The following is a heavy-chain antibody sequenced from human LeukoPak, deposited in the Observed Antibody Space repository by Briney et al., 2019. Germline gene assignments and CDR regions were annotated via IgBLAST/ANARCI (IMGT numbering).Heavy chain of an antibody. V-gene: IGHV3-7*01. CDR2: INEDGSEK. CDR1: GFTFSNAW. Sequence: GGSLRLSCAASGFTFSNAWMSWVRQAPGRGLEWVANINEDGSEKYYVDSVKGRFTISRDNGKNSLYLQINSLRAEDTAVFYCARGGYYSAWAEDYWGQGTLVTVSS. J-gene: IGHJ4*02. D-gene: IGHD3-22*01. CDR3: ARGGYYSAWAEDY.